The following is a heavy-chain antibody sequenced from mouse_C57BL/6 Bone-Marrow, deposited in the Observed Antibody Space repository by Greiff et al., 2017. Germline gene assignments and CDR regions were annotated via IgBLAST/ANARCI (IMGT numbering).Heavy chain of an antibody. CDR2: ISNGGGST. D-gene: IGHD1-1*01. CDR1: GFTFSDYY. Sequence: DVMLVESGGGLVQPGGSLKLSCAASGFTFSDYYMYWVRQTPEKRLEWVAYISNGGGSTYYPDTVKGRFTISRDNAKNTLYLQMSRLKSEDTAMYYCARDGYYGSSYYAMDYWGQGTSVTVSS. V-gene: IGHV5-12*01. J-gene: IGHJ4*01. CDR3: ARDGYYGSSYYAMDY.